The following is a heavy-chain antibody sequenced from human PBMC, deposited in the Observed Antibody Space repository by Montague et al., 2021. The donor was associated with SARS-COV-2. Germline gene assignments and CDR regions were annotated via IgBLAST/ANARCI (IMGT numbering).Heavy chain of an antibody. Sequence: PELVKPTQTLTLTCTFSGFSLSTSGVGVGWIRQPPGKAPEFLALIYGDDDNRYKSSLKSRLTITKVTSKNQVVLTMTNVDPVDTATYYCAHFGILRYFDPWGQGTLVTVSS. CDR1: GFSLSTSGVG. D-gene: IGHD3-9*01. V-gene: IGHV2-5*02. CDR2: IYGDDDN. J-gene: IGHJ5*02. CDR3: AHFGILRYFDP.